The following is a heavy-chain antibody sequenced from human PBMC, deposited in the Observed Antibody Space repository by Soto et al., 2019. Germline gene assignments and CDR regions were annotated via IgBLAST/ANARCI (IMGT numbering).Heavy chain of an antibody. V-gene: IGHV4-39*01. CDR1: GDSITIRGDY. CDR2: IYYSANT. J-gene: IGHJ4*02. CDR3: ARLPIGDRCFDY. D-gene: IGHD6-6*01. Sequence: PSETLSLTCTVSGDSITIRGDYWGWFRQPPGAGLEWIGNIYYSANTYYKPSLETRVSISLDTYMNQFSLKLNSLTAEDTAVYPCARLPIGDRCFDYWGQGSLVTVAS.